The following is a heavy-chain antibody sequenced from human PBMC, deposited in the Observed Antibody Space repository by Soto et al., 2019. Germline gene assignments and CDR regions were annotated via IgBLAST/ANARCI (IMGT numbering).Heavy chain of an antibody. D-gene: IGHD1-1*01. CDR2: IYTGGST. CDR1: WFSVSSNY. V-gene: IGHV3-53*01. Sequence: GGSLRLSCAASWFSVSSNYMSWVRQAPGKGLEWVSVIYTGGSTYYADSVKGRFTISRDNSKNTLYLQMNSLRVEDTAVYYCARSINWPDWFDPWGQGILVTVS. J-gene: IGHJ5*02. CDR3: ARSINWPDWFDP.